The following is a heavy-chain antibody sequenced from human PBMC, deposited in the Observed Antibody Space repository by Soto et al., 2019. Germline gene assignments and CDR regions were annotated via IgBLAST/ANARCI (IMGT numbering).Heavy chain of an antibody. Sequence: ASVKVSCKASGYTFTSYDVNWVRQATGQWLEWMGWMNPNSGNTGYAQKFQGRVTMTRNTSISTAYMELSSLRSEDTAVYYCARGGSTSWRGDYYYYGMDVWGQGTTVTVSS. V-gene: IGHV1-8*01. CDR2: MNPNSGNT. J-gene: IGHJ6*02. CDR3: ARGGSTSWRGDYYYYGMDV. CDR1: GYTFTSYD. D-gene: IGHD2-2*01.